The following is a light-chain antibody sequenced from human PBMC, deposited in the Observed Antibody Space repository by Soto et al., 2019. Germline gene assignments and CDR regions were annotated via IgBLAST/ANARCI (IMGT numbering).Light chain of an antibody. Sequence: AVQMTQSPSSLSASVGERVTITCRASQDIRNDLGWYQQKPGKAPKLLIFAAFSLQSGVPSRFSGSGSGTDFTLTISSLQPEDFATYYCLQDYTYPRTFGQGTKVEI. J-gene: IGKJ1*01. CDR1: QDIRND. CDR2: AAF. CDR3: LQDYTYPRT. V-gene: IGKV1-6*01.